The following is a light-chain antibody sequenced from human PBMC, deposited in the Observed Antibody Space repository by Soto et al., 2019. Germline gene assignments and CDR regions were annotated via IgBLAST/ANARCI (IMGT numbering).Light chain of an antibody. CDR3: SSYTSSSTRV. CDR1: SSDVGAYDF. J-gene: IGLJ1*01. Sequence: QSVLTQPASVSGSPGQSITIYCTGTSSDVGAYDFVSWYQRHPDKAPKLMIYEVSNRPSGVSNRFSGSKSVNTATLTISRLQAEDEADYYCSSYTSSSTRVFGTGTKVTVL. CDR2: EVS. V-gene: IGLV2-14*03.